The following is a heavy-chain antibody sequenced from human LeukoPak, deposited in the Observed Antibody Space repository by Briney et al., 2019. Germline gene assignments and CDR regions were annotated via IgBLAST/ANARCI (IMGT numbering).Heavy chain of an antibody. J-gene: IGHJ4*02. D-gene: IGHD3-22*01. CDR2: IIPIFGTA. V-gene: IGHV1-69*01. CDR1: GGSFSRYA. CDR3: ARGSGETGGYYYVY. Sequence: SVKASCKASGGSFSRYAISWVRQAPGQGLEWMGGIIPIFGTANYAQKFQGRVTITADGSTRTAYMELRTLRSEDTAIYYCARGSGETGGYYYVYWGRGTPVTVSS.